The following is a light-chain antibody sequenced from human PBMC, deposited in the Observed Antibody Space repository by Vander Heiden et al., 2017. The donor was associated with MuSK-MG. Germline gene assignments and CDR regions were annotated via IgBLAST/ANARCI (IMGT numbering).Light chain of an antibody. J-gene: IGLJ2*01. Sequence: QSALTQPPSASGSPGQSVTISCTGTSSDVGGYNYVSWHQQHPGKAPNLMIYEVSRRPSGAPDRFSGSKSGTTASLTVSVLQAEDEADYYCSSYAGSNNFVFGGGTKLTVL. CDR1: SSDVGGYNY. CDR2: EVS. CDR3: SSYAGSNNFV. V-gene: IGLV2-8*01.